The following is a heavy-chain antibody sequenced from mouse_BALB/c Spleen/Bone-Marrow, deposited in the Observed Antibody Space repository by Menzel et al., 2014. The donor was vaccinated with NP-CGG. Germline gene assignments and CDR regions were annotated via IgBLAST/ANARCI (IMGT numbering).Heavy chain of an antibody. D-gene: IGHD2-4*01. CDR3: ARLITTGGFAY. CDR1: GYTFSTYW. J-gene: IGHJ3*01. V-gene: IGHV1-9*01. CDR2: ILPGSGTT. Sequence: QVQLQQSGAELMKPGASVKISCKATGYTFSTYWIEWVKQRPGHGLEWIGEILPGSGTTNYNEKFKGKAPFTADTSSNTAYMQLSSLTSEDSAVYYCARLITTGGFAYWGQGTLVTVSA.